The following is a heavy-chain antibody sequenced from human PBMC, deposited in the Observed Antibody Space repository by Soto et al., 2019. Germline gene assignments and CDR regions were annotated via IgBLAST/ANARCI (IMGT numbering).Heavy chain of an antibody. V-gene: IGHV4-30-4*01. CDR2: IYYSGST. J-gene: IGHJ4*02. D-gene: IGHD2-15*01. CDR1: GGPISSGDYY. CDR3: ARGCYCSGGSCYFDY. Sequence: SETLSLTCTVSGGPISSGDYYWSWIRQPPGKGLEWIGYIYYSGSTYYNPSLKSRVTISVDTSKNQFSLKLSSVTAADTAVYYCARGCYCSGGSCYFDYWGQGTLVTVSS.